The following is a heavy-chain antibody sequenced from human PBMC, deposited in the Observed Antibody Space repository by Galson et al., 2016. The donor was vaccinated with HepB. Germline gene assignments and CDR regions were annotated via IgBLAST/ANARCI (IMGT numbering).Heavy chain of an antibody. CDR1: GFTFDDYG. J-gene: IGHJ4*02. Sequence: SLRLSCAASGFTFDDYGMHWVRQAPGKGLEWVSGISWNGGSVRYADSVKGRFTISRDDAKNSLYLQMNSLRAEDTALYYCAKGGLDWSASHFDYWGQGTLVTVSS. V-gene: IGHV3-9*01. CDR3: AKGGLDWSASHFDY. D-gene: IGHD3-9*01. CDR2: ISWNGGSV.